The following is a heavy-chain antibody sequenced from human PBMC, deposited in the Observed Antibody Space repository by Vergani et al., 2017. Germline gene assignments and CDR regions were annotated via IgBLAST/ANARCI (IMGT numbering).Heavy chain of an antibody. CDR2: ISGSGGST. Sequence: EVQLLESGGGLVQPGGSLRLSCAASGFTFSSYAMSWVRQAPGKGLEWVSAISGSGGSTYYADSVKGRFTISRDNSKNTLYLQMNSLRAEETAVYYCAAGGSGSYYNPGRVVEDWGQGSLVTVSS. J-gene: IGHJ4*02. CDR3: AAGGSGSYYNPGRVVED. D-gene: IGHD3-10*01. V-gene: IGHV3-23*01. CDR1: GFTFSSYA.